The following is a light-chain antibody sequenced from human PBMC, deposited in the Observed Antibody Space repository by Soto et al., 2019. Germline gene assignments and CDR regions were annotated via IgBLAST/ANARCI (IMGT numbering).Light chain of an antibody. J-gene: IGKJ5*01. CDR1: QSVTTR. CDR2: GAS. V-gene: IGKV3-20*01. Sequence: ILLTQSPGTLSVSAGERVTLSWRASQSVTTRLAWYKHKPGQAPTLLRSGASNRASGVPVRFSGSGSGTEFTLTITRLQPEDFELYYCQQYGGSPITFGLGTRLEIK. CDR3: QQYGGSPIT.